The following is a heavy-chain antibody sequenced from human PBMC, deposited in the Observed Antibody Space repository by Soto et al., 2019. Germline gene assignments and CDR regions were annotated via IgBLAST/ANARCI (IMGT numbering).Heavy chain of an antibody. V-gene: IGHV1-69*13. D-gene: IGHD3-22*01. Sequence: SVKVSCKASGGTFSSYAISWVRQAPGQGLEWMGGIIPIFGTANYAQKFQGRVTITADESTSTAYMELSSLRSEDTAVYYCAREAPNYYDSSGYYWFDYWGQGTLVTVSS. CDR3: AREAPNYYDSSGYYWFDY. J-gene: IGHJ4*02. CDR1: GGTFSSYA. CDR2: IIPIFGTA.